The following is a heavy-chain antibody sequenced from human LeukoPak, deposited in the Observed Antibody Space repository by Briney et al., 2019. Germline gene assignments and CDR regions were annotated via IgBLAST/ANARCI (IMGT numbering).Heavy chain of an antibody. CDR3: ARARPSMWIDY. Sequence: GRSLRLSCAASGFTFSSYAMYWVRQAPGKGLEWVAVISYDGSDKFYADSVKGRFTFSRDSSKNTLYLQMNSLRPEDTAVYYCARARPSMWIDYWGQGTLVTVSS. D-gene: IGHD5-12*01. J-gene: IGHJ4*02. V-gene: IGHV3-30*04. CDR2: ISYDGSDK. CDR1: GFTFSSYA.